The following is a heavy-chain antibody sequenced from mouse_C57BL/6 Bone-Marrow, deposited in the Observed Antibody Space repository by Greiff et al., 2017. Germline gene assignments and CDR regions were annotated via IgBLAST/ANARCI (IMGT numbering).Heavy chain of an antibody. V-gene: IGHV1-76*01. CDR3: ARSVLTWFAY. Sequence: VQLQLSGAELVRPGASVKLSCKASGYTFTDYYINWVKQRPGQGLEWIARIYPGSGNTYYNEKFKGKATLTAEKSSSTAYMQLSSLTSEDSAVYFCARSVLTWFAYWGQGTLVTVSA. CDR2: IYPGSGNT. J-gene: IGHJ3*01. CDR1: GYTFTDYY.